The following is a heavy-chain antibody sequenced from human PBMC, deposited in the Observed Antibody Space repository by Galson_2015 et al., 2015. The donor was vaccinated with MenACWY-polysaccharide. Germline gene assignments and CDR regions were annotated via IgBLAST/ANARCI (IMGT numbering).Heavy chain of an antibody. CDR1: GFTFSTYW. V-gene: IGHV3-7*01. Sequence: SLRLSCAASGFTFSTYWMTWVRQAPGKGLEWVANIKKDGTEKYYVDSVKGRFTISRDNAKDSLYLQMNSLRVDDTAEYFCARGHLGLGVWGQGTTVTVSS. J-gene: IGHJ6*02. CDR3: ARGHLGLGV. CDR2: IKKDGTEK.